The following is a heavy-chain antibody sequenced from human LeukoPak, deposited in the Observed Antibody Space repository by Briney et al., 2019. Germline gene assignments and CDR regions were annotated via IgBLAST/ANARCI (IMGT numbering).Heavy chain of an antibody. J-gene: IGHJ4*02. CDR2: ISHSGST. D-gene: IGHD6-13*01. CDR3: ARGRVYSSSWFDY. CDR1: GFTFSSYW. V-gene: IGHV4-34*01. Sequence: PGGSLRLSCAASGFTFSSYWMSWVRQAPGKGLEWIGEISHSGSTNYNPSLKSRVTISVDTSRNQFSLKLSSVTAADTAVYYCARGRVYSSSWFDYWGQGTLVTVSS.